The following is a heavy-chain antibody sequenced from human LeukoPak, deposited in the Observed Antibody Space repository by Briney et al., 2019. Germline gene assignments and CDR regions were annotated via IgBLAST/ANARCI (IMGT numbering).Heavy chain of an antibody. J-gene: IGHJ3*02. Sequence: GGSLRLSCAASGFTVSTNYTSWVRQAPGKGLEWVSVIYSDGRTYYADSVKGRFTISRDNSKNTLYLQMNSLSAEDTAVYYCARDSGRFDVFDIWGQGTMVTVS. CDR3: ARDSGRFDVFDI. CDR2: IYSDGRT. D-gene: IGHD3-10*01. V-gene: IGHV3-53*01. CDR1: GFTVSTNY.